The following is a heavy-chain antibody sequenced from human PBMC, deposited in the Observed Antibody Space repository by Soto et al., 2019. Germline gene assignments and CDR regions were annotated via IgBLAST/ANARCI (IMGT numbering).Heavy chain of an antibody. D-gene: IGHD2-15*01. CDR3: ASGGGGPPTAF. CDR2: ISAYNGNT. J-gene: IGHJ4*02. V-gene: IGHV1-18*04. Sequence: QVQLVQSGAEVKKPGASVKVSCKASGYTFTSYGISWVRQAPGQWPEWMGWISAYNGNTNYAQKLQGRVTLTTVTASSTAKMELRSLRSDETAVYACASGGGGPPTAFWGQGTLVTVS. CDR1: GYTFTSYG.